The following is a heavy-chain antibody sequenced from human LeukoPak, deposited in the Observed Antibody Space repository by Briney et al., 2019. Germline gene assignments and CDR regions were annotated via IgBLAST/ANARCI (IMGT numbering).Heavy chain of an antibody. CDR1: GFTFSAYG. D-gene: IGHD3-22*01. CDR2: IWYDGSNK. CDR3: VKEGYDSSAYYSSFDY. V-gene: IGHV3-33*06. J-gene: IGHJ4*02. Sequence: PGTSLRLSCAASGFTFSAYGMHWVRQAPGKGLEWVAVIWYDGSNKYYGDSVKGRFTISRDNSKNTLYLQMNSLRAEDTAVYYCVKEGYDSSAYYSSFDYWGQGTLVTVSS.